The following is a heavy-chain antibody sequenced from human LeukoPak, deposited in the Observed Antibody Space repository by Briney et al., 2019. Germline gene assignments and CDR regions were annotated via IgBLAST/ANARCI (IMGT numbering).Heavy chain of an antibody. J-gene: IGHJ6*03. CDR1: DFTFSTYA. CDR3: ARGIAAAGHYYYMDV. Sequence: GGSLRLSCAASDFTFSTYAMSWVRQAPGKGLEWVSTISGGGDATYYADSVKGRFTISRDNAKNSLYLQMNSLRAEDTAVYYCARGIAAAGHYYYMDVWGKGTTVTVSS. D-gene: IGHD6-13*01. CDR2: ISGGGDAT. V-gene: IGHV3-23*01.